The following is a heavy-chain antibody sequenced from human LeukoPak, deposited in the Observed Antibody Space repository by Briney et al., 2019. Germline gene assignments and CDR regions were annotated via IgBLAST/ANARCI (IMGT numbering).Heavy chain of an antibody. CDR2: IYISGST. D-gene: IGHD3-22*01. Sequence: SETLSLTCTVSGRSISSGSYYWSWIRQPAGKGLEWFGRIYISGSTNYNPSLKSRVTISVDTSKNQFSLKLSSVTAADTAVYYCARDGTYYYDSSGPPTNFDIWGQGTMVTVSS. CDR1: GRSISSGSYY. V-gene: IGHV4-61*02. J-gene: IGHJ3*02. CDR3: ARDGTYYYDSSGPPTNFDI.